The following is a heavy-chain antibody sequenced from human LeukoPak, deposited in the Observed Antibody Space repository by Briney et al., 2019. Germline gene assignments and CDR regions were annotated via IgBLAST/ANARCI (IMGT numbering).Heavy chain of an antibody. D-gene: IGHD3-22*01. CDR3: ARGNYYDPTTYYRAFDI. Sequence: SETLSLTCTLSGGPITTVGDYWGWIRQPLGKGLEWIGSIYYTGRTYYNPSLKSRVSMSVGTSKIQFSLKLSSVTAADTAVYYCARGNYYDPTTYYRAFDIWGQGTMVTVSS. CDR2: IYYTGRT. V-gene: IGHV4-39*07. CDR1: GGPITTVGDY. J-gene: IGHJ3*02.